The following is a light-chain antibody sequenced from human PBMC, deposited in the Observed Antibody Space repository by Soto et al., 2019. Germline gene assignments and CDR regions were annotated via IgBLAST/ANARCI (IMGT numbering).Light chain of an antibody. CDR1: QDINIW. CDR3: QQYSSDSNT. V-gene: IGKV1-5*03. J-gene: IGKJ2*01. CDR2: KAS. Sequence: DIQMTQSPSTLSASVGDRVTITCRASQDINIWLAWYQQKPGKAPKLLIYKASTLEGGVPSRFNGSESGTDFTLAISSLQPDDFATYYCQQYSSDSNTFGQGTRLGIK.